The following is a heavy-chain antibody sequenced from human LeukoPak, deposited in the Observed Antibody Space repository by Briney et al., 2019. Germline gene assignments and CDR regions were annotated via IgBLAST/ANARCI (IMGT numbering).Heavy chain of an antibody. D-gene: IGHD5-24*01. CDR2: IRPQPYGGTT. CDR3: AGADGYHYLDY. V-gene: IGHV3-49*04. CDR1: GFNFGAYV. J-gene: IGHJ4*02. Sequence: PGRSLRLSCTTSGFNFGAYVLTWVRQAPGKGLEWVGLIRPQPYGGTTEYAASLKGRFVISRGDSTGVAYLHMNSLKTEDTAVYYCAGADGYHYLDYWGQGTLVTVSS.